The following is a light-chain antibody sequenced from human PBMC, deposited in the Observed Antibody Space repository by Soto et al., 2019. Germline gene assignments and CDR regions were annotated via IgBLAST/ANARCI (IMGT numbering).Light chain of an antibody. CDR2: TAS. CDR3: QQLNAYPLT. Sequence: DIQLTQSPSFLSASVGDRVTITCRASQGISSYLAWYQQKPGKAPKLLISTASTLQSGVPARFSGSGSGTEFTLTISSLQSEDFATYYCQQLNAYPLTFGGGTKVDIK. J-gene: IGKJ4*01. CDR1: QGISSY. V-gene: IGKV1-9*01.